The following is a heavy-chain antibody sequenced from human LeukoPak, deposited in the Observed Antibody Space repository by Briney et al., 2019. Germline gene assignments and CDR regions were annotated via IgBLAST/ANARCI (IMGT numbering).Heavy chain of an antibody. J-gene: IGHJ4*02. CDR3: ARDAMGLDY. Sequence: SETLSLTCTVSGGSISSGSYYWSWIRQPAGTGLEWIGRIYTSGSTNYNPSLKSRVTISVDTSKNQFSLKLSSVTAADTAVYYCARDAMGLDYWGQGTLVTVSS. CDR1: GGSISSGSYY. CDR2: IYTSGST. V-gene: IGHV4-61*02. D-gene: IGHD5-18*01.